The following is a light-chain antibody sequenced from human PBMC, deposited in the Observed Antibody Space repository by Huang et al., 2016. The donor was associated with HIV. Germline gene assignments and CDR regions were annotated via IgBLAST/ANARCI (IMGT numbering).Light chain of an antibody. CDR1: QSLSSQ. Sequence: EIVMTQSPATLSVSPGERVTLSCRASQSLSSQLAWYQQKRGQAPRLLIYGVSTRSTEIPARFSGSGSGTDFTLTINSLQSEDFATYYWQQYNDWPLTFGQGTEVEIK. CDR3: QQYNDWPLT. CDR2: GVS. V-gene: IGKV3-15*01. J-gene: IGKJ1*01.